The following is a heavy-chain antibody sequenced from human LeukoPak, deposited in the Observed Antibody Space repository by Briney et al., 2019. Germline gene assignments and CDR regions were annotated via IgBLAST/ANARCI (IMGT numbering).Heavy chain of an antibody. J-gene: IGHJ4*02. Sequence: SETLSLTCTVSGGSISSYYWSWIRQPAGKGLEWIGRIYSSGSTSFNPSLKSRVTMSVDTSKKQFSLKLSSVTAADTAVYYCARDDSSWPFFEYWGQGIHVTVSS. CDR1: GGSISSYY. V-gene: IGHV4-4*07. CDR2: IYSSGST. CDR3: ARDDSSWPFFEY. D-gene: IGHD6-13*01.